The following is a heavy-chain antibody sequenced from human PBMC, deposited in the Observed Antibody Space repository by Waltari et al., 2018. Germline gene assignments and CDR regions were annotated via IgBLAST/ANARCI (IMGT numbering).Heavy chain of an antibody. Sequence: QVQLQQWGAGLLKPSETLSLTCAVYGGSFSGYYWSWIRQPPGKGLEWIGEINHSGSTNYNPSLTSRVTISVDPSKNQCSLKLSSVAAADTAVYYCARYVTIFGVVSDAFDIWGQGTMVTVSS. CDR1: GGSFSGYY. D-gene: IGHD3-3*01. V-gene: IGHV4-34*01. CDR2: INHSGST. CDR3: ARYVTIFGVVSDAFDI. J-gene: IGHJ3*02.